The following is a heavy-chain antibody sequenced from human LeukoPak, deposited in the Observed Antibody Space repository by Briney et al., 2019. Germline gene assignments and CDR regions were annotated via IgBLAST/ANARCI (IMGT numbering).Heavy chain of an antibody. Sequence: SGTLSLTCAVSGGSMNNRDYYWSWIRQPPGKGLEWIGYIYYSGSTYYNPSLKSRVTISEDTPKNQFYLKLTPATAADTAVYYCARNWGAAGWDNYNGMDVWGQGTTVIVSS. J-gene: IGHJ6*02. CDR1: GGSMNNRDYY. D-gene: IGHD7-27*01. CDR3: ARNWGAAGWDNYNGMDV. CDR2: IYYSGST. V-gene: IGHV4-30-4*01.